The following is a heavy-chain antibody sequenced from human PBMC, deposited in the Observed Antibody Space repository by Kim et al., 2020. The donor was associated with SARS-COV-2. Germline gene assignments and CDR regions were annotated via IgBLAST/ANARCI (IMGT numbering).Heavy chain of an antibody. CDR1: GYTFTSYA. D-gene: IGHD3-9*01. V-gene: IGHV7-4-1*02. CDR3: ARDCDILTKGPFYYYYYMDV. J-gene: IGHJ6*03. Sequence: ASVKVSCKASGYTFTSYAMNWVRQAPGQGLEWMGWINTNTGNPTYAQGFTGRFVFSLDTSVSTAYLQISSLKAEDTAVYYCARDCDILTKGPFYYYYYMDVWGKGTTVNVS. CDR2: INTNTGNP.